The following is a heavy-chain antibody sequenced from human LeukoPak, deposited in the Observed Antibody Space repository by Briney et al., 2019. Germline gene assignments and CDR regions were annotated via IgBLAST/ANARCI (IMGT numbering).Heavy chain of an antibody. Sequence: NPSETLSLTCTVSGDSISSTSYSWGWIRQPPGKGLEWIGTIYYSGSPYYNPSLKSRVTISVDTSKNQFSLRLTSVTAADTAVYYCARVPSGDDFWSGYLPYFDYWGQGNLVTVSS. CDR3: ARVPSGDDFWSGYLPYFDY. CDR1: GDSISSTSYS. CDR2: IYYSGSP. V-gene: IGHV4-39*07. D-gene: IGHD3-3*01. J-gene: IGHJ4*02.